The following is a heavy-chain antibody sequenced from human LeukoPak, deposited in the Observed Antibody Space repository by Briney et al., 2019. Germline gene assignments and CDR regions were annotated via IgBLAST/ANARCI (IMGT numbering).Heavy chain of an antibody. CDR1: GGSFSGYY. Sequence: SETLSLTCAVYGGSFSGYYWSWIRQPPGKGLEWIGEINHSGSTNYNPSLKSRVTISVDTSKNQFSLKLSSATAADTAVYYCASSLGSSGMDVWGQGTTVTVSS. D-gene: IGHD1-26*01. CDR3: ASSLGSSGMDV. CDR2: INHSGST. V-gene: IGHV4-34*01. J-gene: IGHJ6*02.